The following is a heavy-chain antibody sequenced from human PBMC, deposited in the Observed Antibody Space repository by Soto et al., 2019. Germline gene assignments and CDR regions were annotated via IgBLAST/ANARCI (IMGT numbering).Heavy chain of an antibody. CDR2: IYYSGST. CDR3: AVGELSLSLDY. Sequence: QVQLQESGPGLVKPSQTLSLTCTVSGGSISSGGYYWSWIRQHPGKGLEWIGYIYYSGSTYYNPSLKSRVTLSVDTAKNQFSLKLSSVTAADTAVYYCAVGELSLSLDYWGQGTLVTVSS. J-gene: IGHJ4*02. V-gene: IGHV4-31*03. D-gene: IGHD3-16*02. CDR1: GGSISSGGYY.